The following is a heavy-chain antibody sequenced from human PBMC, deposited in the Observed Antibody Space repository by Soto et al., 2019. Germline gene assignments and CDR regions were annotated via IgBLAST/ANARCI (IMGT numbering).Heavy chain of an antibody. J-gene: IGHJ4*02. CDR1: GGTFSSYT. D-gene: IGHD4-17*01. Sequence: QVQLVQSGAEVKKPGSSVKVSCKASGGTFSSYTINWVRQAPGQGLEWGGRIIPILGIAKNAQKFQGRFTITADKSTSTASMELSSLRSEDTAVYYCAAEYGANSAWGQGTLVTVSS. V-gene: IGHV1-69*02. CDR2: IIPILGIA. CDR3: AAEYGANSA.